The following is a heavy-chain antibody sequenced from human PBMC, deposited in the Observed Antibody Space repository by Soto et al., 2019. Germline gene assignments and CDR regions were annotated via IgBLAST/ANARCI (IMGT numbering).Heavy chain of an antibody. CDR3: ARSGPFLTGYGPIYYYYGMDV. Sequence: QVQLVQSGAEVKKPGSSVKVSCKASGGTFSSYAISWVRQAPGQGLEWMGGIIPIFGTANYAQKFQGRVTSTADESTSTAYMELSSLRSEDTAVYYCARSGPFLTGYGPIYYYYGMDVWGQGTTVTVSS. V-gene: IGHV1-69*01. CDR1: GGTFSSYA. CDR2: IIPIFGTA. J-gene: IGHJ6*02. D-gene: IGHD3-9*01.